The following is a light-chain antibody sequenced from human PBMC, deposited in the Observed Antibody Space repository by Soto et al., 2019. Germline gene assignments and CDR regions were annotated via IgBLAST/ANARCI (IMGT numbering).Light chain of an antibody. CDR1: NIGSKS. J-gene: IGLJ3*02. Sequence: SYELTQPPSVSVAPGKTASVACGGSNIGSKSVHWYQQKSGQAPVLVVYYDSDRPSGIPERFSGSNSGNTATLTISRVEAGDEADYYCQVWDISSGHVVFGGGTKLTVL. V-gene: IGLV3-21*01. CDR3: QVWDISSGHVV. CDR2: YDS.